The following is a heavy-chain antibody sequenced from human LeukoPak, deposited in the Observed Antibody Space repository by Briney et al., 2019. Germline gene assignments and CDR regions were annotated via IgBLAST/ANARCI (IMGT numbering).Heavy chain of an antibody. CDR2: IQYDGSNK. V-gene: IGHV3-30*02. CDR1: EFTFSSYG. D-gene: IGHD3-3*01. CDR3: AKVEHLTI. Sequence: GGSLRLSCAASEFTFSSYGMHWVRQAPGKGLEWVAFIQYDGSNKYYADSVKGRFTISRDNSKNTLYLQMSSLRADDTAVYYCAKVEHLTIRGQGTLVTVSS. J-gene: IGHJ4*02.